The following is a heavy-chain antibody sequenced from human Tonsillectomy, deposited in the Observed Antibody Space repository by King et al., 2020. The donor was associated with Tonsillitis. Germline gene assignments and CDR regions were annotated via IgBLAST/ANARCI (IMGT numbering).Heavy chain of an antibody. CDR1: GFTFSDYA. V-gene: IGHV3-23*04. J-gene: IGHJ3*02. CDR2: VSGSGDNT. D-gene: IGHD6-13*01. CDR3: LKGYSSSWFFAFDI. Sequence: VQLVESGGGLVQPGGSLRLSCAASGFTFSDYAMSWVRQAPGKGLEWVSAVSGSGDNTYFVDSVKGRFTISRDNSKNTLYLQMNSLGAEDTAIYYCLKGYSSSWFFAFDIWGQGTMVTVSS.